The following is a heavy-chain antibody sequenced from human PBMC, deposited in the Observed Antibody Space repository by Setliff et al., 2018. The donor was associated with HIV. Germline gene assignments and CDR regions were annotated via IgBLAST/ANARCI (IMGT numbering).Heavy chain of an antibody. CDR3: AKNLYSSSWSPLDY. D-gene: IGHD6-13*01. Sequence: PGGSLRLSCAASGFTFSSYVMHWVRQAPGKGLEWVAYIRNDGSDKYAAVSLRGRFTISRDNSKNTLYLQMNSLRTEDTAVYFCAKNLYSSSWSPLDYWGQGTLVTVSS. CDR1: GFTFSSYV. CDR2: IRNDGSDK. J-gene: IGHJ4*02. V-gene: IGHV3-30*02.